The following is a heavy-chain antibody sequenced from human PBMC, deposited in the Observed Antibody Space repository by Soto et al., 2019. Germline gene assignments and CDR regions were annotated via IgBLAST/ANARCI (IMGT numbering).Heavy chain of an antibody. CDR3: ARHGGGRSDYYYYMDV. CDR1: GGSISSSSYY. D-gene: IGHD3-16*01. V-gene: IGHV4-39*01. J-gene: IGHJ6*03. CDR2: IYYSGST. Sequence: QLQLQESGPGLVKPSETLSLTCTVSGGSISSSSYYWGWIRQPPGKGLEWIGRIYYSGSTYYNPSLKSRVTISVDTSKNQFSLKLSSVTAADTAVYYCARHGGGRSDYYYYMDVWGKGTTVTVSS.